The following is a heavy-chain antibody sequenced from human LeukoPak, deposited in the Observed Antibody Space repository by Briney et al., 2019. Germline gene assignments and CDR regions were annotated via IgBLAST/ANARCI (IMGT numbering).Heavy chain of an antibody. CDR2: IIPILGIA. Sequence: ASVKVSCKASGGTFSSYTISWVRQAPGQGLEWMGRIIPILGIANYAQKFQGRVTITADKSTSTAYMELSSLRSEDTAVYYCARDIAYYDSSGGPNWFDPRGQGTLVTVSS. D-gene: IGHD3-22*01. V-gene: IGHV1-69*04. CDR1: GGTFSSYT. J-gene: IGHJ5*02. CDR3: ARDIAYYDSSGGPNWFDP.